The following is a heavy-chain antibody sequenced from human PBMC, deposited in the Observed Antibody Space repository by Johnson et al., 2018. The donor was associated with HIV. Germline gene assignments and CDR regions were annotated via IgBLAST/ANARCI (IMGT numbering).Heavy chain of an antibody. CDR1: GFTFDDYA. CDR3: TTGDSQGVAFDI. Sequence: VQLLESGGGVVQPGRSLRLSCAASGFTFDDYAMHWVRQAPGKGLEWVGRIKSKTDGGTTDYAAPVKGRFAISRDDSKNTLYLQMNSLKTEDTAVYYCTTGDSQGVAFDIWGQGTMVTVSS. V-gene: IGHV3-15*01. CDR2: IKSKTDGGTT. D-gene: IGHD3-10*01. J-gene: IGHJ3*02.